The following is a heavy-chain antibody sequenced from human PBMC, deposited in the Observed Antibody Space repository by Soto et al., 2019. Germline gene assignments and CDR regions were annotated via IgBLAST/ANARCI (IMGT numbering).Heavy chain of an antibody. CDR2: RIPIYDEP. J-gene: IGHJ6*02. V-gene: IGHV1-69*06. CDR3: ARVRDPHLDHYGLDV. Sequence: QVQLVQSGAEVKNPGSSVRVSCKTSGFTFNVYGIHWVRQAPGRGLEWVGGRIPIYDEPNYAQKFQGRVTITADKSTATVYLELNSLRSEDTAVYFCARVRDPHLDHYGLDVWGQGTTVTVSS. CDR1: GFTFNVYG.